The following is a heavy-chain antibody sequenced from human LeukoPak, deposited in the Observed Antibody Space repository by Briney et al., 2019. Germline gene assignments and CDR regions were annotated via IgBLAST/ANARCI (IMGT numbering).Heavy chain of an antibody. D-gene: IGHD3-10*01. CDR2: IKQDESER. V-gene: IGHV3-7*01. CDR3: ARLSAYYYGSYFYYYMDV. Sequence: GGSLRLSCEGSGFSFSSYWMTWVRQSPGKGPEWVANIKQDESERYTVDSVKGRFTISRDNAKNSVYLQMNSLRAEDTALYYCARLSAYYYGSYFYYYMDVWGKGTTVTVSS. J-gene: IGHJ6*03. CDR1: GFSFSSYW.